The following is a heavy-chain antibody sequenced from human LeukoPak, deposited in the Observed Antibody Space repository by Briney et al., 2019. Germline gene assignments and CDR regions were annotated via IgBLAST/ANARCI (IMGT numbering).Heavy chain of an antibody. D-gene: IGHD2-2*01. CDR3: AKDCSSTSCPTSDY. CDR1: GFTFSSHA. J-gene: IGHJ4*02. CDR2: ISTSGGTT. V-gene: IGHV3-23*01. Sequence: GGSLRLSCAASGFTFSSHAMTWVRQVPGKGLEWVSVISTSGGTTYYADSVKGRFTISRDNSKNTLYLQMNSLRAEDTAVYYCAKDCSSTSCPTSDYWGQGTLVTVSS.